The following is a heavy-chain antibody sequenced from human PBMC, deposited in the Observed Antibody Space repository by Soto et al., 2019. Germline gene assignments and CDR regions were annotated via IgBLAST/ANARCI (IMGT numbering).Heavy chain of an antibody. CDR3: AKDSTAAGSYDY. Sequence: EVQLLESGGGLVQPGGSLRLSCAASGFTFSSYAMSWVRQAPGKGLEWVSAISGSGGSTYYADSVKGRFTISRDNSKNTLYLQMNSLRVEDTAVYYCAKDSTAAGSYDYWGQGTLVTVSS. CDR2: ISGSGGST. D-gene: IGHD6-13*01. V-gene: IGHV3-23*01. J-gene: IGHJ4*02. CDR1: GFTFSSYA.